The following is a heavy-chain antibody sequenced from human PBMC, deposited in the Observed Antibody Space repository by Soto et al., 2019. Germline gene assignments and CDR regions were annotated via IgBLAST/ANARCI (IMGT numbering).Heavy chain of an antibody. J-gene: IGHJ6*02. Sequence: GASVKVSCKASGYTFTGYYMHWVRQAPGQGLEWMGWINPNSGGTNYAQKFQGRVTMTRDTSISTAYMELSRLRSDDTAVYYCARVDTAMVREYYYYGMDVWGQGTTVTV. D-gene: IGHD5-18*01. CDR2: INPNSGGT. CDR1: GYTFTGYY. CDR3: ARVDTAMVREYYYYGMDV. V-gene: IGHV1-2*02.